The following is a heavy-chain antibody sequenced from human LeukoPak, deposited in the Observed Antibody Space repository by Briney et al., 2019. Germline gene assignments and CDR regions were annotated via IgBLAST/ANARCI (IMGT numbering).Heavy chain of an antibody. V-gene: IGHV3-23*01. CDR3: AKDRSIGTYYTFDH. D-gene: IGHD1-26*01. CDR2: ISGSGVMT. Sequence: GGSLRLSCAASGFTFSDYAMTWVRQALGKGLEWVATISGSGVMTYYADSVKGRFTVSGDNSKNMLYLQMSSLTAADTAVYYCAKDRSIGTYYTFDHWGQGTLVTVSS. J-gene: IGHJ4*02. CDR1: GFTFSDYA.